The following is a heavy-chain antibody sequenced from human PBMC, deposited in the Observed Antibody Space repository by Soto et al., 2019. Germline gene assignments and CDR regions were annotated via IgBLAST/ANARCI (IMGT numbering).Heavy chain of an antibody. J-gene: IGHJ4*02. CDR3: ARGTTYYRQIDY. D-gene: IGHD3-10*01. Sequence: SETLSLTCTFSGGSMSNYYWTWIRQPPGKGLEWIGYVYYSSGSTNYNPSLKSRVTISIEASKKQFSLNLTSVTAGDTAVYYCARGTTYYRQIDYGAQEPLFTVPS. CDR1: GGSMSNYY. CDR2: VYYSSGST. V-gene: IGHV4-59*01.